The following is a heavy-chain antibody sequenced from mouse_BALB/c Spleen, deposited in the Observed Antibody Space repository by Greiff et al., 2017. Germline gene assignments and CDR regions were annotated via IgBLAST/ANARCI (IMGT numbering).Heavy chain of an antibody. J-gene: IGHJ4*01. CDR1: GYSFTGYN. CDR2: IDPYNGGT. D-gene: IGHD2-1*01. Sequence: VQLQQSGPELGKPGASVKISCKASGYSFTGYNMYWVKQSHRKSLEWIGYIDPYNGGTSYNQKSKGKATLTVDKSSSTAYMHLNSLTSEDSAIYYCARGGNCDAMDYWGQGTSVTVSS. V-gene: IGHV1S135*01. CDR3: ARGGNCDAMDY.